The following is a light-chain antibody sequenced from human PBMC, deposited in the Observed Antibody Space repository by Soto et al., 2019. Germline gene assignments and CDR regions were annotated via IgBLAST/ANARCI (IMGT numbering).Light chain of an antibody. Sequence: QSVLTQPPSLSATPGQRVNISCSASFSNIGDNAVNWYQQLPGAAPKLLIYLNDQRPSGVPDRFSGSKSGTSAFLAISGLQSEDEADYYCAAWDDSLNALFGKGTKVTVL. CDR1: FSNIGDNA. V-gene: IGLV1-44*01. J-gene: IGLJ1*01. CDR3: AAWDDSLNAL. CDR2: LND.